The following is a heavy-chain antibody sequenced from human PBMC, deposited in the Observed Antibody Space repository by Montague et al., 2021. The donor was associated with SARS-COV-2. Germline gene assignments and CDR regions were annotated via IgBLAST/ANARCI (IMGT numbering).Heavy chain of an antibody. CDR3: TREGYQVLWSDYYYYGMDV. J-gene: IGHJ6*02. CDR2: INHSGRT. CDR1: GGSFSGYY. D-gene: IGHD2-2*01. Sequence: SETLSLTCAVYGGSFSGYYWSWIRQPPGKGLEWIGEINHSGRTNXNPSPKSRVTISVDTSKNQFSLKLSSVTAADTAVYYCTREGYQVLWSDYYYYGMDVWGQGTTVTVSS. V-gene: IGHV4-34*01.